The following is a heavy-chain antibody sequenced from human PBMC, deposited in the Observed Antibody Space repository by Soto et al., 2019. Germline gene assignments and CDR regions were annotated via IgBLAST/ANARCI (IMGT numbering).Heavy chain of an antibody. CDR1: GGSISSYY. D-gene: IGHD3-10*01. J-gene: IGHJ4*02. V-gene: IGHV4-59*01. CDR3: ARARPLLWSYYFDY. CDR2: IYYSGST. Sequence: PSQTMSLTCSVAGGSISSYYWSRIRQHPGKALEWSGYIYYSGSTNYNPSLKSRVTISVDTSRNQFSLKLSSVTTADTAVYYCARARPLLWSYYFDYWGQGILVTVSS.